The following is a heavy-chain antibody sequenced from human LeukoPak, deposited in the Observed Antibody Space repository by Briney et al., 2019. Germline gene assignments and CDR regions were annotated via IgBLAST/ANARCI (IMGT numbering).Heavy chain of an antibody. D-gene: IGHD6-13*01. CDR1: GGSISSSSYY. CDR3: AREVRSIAAAGPVFDY. V-gene: IGHV4-39*07. Sequence: PSETLSLTCTVSGGSISSSSYYWGWIRQPPGKGLEWIGSIYCSGSTYYNPSLKSRVTISVDTSKNQFSLKLSSVTAADTAVYYCAREVRSIAAAGPVFDYWGQGTLVTVSS. J-gene: IGHJ4*02. CDR2: IYCSGST.